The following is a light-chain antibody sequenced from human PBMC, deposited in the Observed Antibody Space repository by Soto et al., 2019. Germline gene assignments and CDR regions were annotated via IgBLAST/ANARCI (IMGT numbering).Light chain of an antibody. Sequence: QSALTQPASVSGSPGQSITISCTGTNSDIGAYNSVSWYQQHPGIAPQLMIYDVSYRPSGISSRFSASKSGNTASLTISGLKAADEADYYCSSFTTSGARVFGGGTKVTVL. V-gene: IGLV2-14*03. CDR2: DVS. CDR1: NSDIGAYNS. J-gene: IGLJ2*01. CDR3: SSFTTSGARV.